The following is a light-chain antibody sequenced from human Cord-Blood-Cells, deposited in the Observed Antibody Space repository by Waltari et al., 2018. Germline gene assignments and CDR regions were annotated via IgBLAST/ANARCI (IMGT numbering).Light chain of an antibody. CDR2: EVS. V-gene: IGLV2-14*01. CDR1: SSDVGGYNY. J-gene: IGLJ2*01. CDR3: SSYTSSSTLV. Sequence: QSALTQPASVSGSPGQSITISCTGTSSDVGGYNYVSWYQQHPGKAPKRMIYEVSNRPSGVSNRFSGSKSGNTASRTISGLQAEGEADYYCSSYTSSSTLVFGGGTKLTVL.